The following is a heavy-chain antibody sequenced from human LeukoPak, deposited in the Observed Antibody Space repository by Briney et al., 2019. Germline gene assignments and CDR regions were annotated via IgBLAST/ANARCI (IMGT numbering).Heavy chain of an antibody. CDR1: GGSFSGYY. CDR3: ARGRMWLPKQEFDY. V-gene: IGHV4-34*01. CDR2: INHSGST. D-gene: IGHD3-22*01. Sequence: PSETLSLTCAVYGGSFSGYYWSWIRQPPGKGLEWIGEINHSGSTNYNPSLKSRVTISVDTSKNQFSLKLSSVTAADTAVYYCARGRMWLPKQEFDYWGQGTLVTVSS. J-gene: IGHJ4*02.